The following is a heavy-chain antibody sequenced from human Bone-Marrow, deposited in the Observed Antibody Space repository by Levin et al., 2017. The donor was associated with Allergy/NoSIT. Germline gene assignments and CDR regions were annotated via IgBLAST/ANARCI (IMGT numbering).Heavy chain of an antibody. CDR1: GFTFSSYA. V-gene: IGHV3-23*01. CDR2: ISGSGGST. CDR3: AKGYCSGGSCSDFDY. D-gene: IGHD2-15*01. J-gene: IGHJ4*02. Sequence: HPGGSLRLSCAASGFTFSSYAMSWVRQAPGKGLEWVSAISGSGGSTYYADSVKGRFTISRDNSKNTLYLQMNSLRAEDTAVYYCAKGYCSGGSCSDFDYWGQGTLVTVSS.